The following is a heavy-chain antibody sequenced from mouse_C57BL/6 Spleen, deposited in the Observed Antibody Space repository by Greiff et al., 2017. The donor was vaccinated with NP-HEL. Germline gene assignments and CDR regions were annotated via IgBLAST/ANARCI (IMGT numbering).Heavy chain of an antibody. J-gene: IGHJ1*03. V-gene: IGHV3-6*01. CDR3: AREGGYGSLHWYFDV. Sequence: EVKLEESGPGLVKPSQSLSLTCSVTGYSITSGYYWNWIRQFPGNKLEWMGYISYDGSNNYNPSLKNRISITRDTSKNQFFLKLNSVTTEDTATYYCAREGGYGSLHWYFDVWGTGTTVTVSS. CDR1: GYSITSGYY. D-gene: IGHD1-1*01. CDR2: ISYDGSN.